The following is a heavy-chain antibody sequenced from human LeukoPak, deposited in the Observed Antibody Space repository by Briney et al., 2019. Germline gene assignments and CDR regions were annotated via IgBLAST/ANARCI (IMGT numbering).Heavy chain of an antibody. CDR2: IYPGDSDT. D-gene: IGHD6-6*01. V-gene: IGHV5-51*01. Sequence: GESLKISCKGSGYNFTSYWIGWVRQMPGKGLEWMGIIYPGDSDTRYSPSFQGQVTISADKSISTAYLQWSSLKASDTAMYYCARAGYSSSSPNWFDPWGQGTLVTVSS. J-gene: IGHJ5*02. CDR3: ARAGYSSSSPNWFDP. CDR1: GYNFTSYW.